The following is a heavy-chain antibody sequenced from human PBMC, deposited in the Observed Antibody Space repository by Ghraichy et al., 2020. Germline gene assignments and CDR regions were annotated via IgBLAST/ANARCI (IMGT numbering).Heavy chain of an antibody. CDR3: AKALSYGDFSFDY. CDR2: ISGSGGNT. CDR1: GFTFSSYA. D-gene: IGHD4-17*01. V-gene: IGHV3-23*01. Sequence: GGSLRLSCAASGFTFSSYAMSWVRQAPGKGLEWVSAISGSGGNTYYADSVKGRFTISRDNSKNTLYLQMNNLRAEDTAVYYCAKALSYGDFSFDYWGQGTVVTVSS. J-gene: IGHJ4*02.